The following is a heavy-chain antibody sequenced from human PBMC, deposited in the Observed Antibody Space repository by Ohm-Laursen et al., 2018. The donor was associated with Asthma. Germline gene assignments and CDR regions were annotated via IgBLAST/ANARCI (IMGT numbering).Heavy chain of an antibody. V-gene: IGHV3-48*04. D-gene: IGHD5-12*01. CDR2: ISTTSNTI. CDR1: RFTFSSYA. Sequence: SLRLSCAASRFTFSSYAMSWVRQAPGKGLEWVSYISTTSNTIYYADSVKGRFTISRDNAKSSLYLQMNNLRADDTAVYYCARGGYSGYDHDAFDIWGQGTMVTVSS. J-gene: IGHJ3*02. CDR3: ARGGYSGYDHDAFDI.